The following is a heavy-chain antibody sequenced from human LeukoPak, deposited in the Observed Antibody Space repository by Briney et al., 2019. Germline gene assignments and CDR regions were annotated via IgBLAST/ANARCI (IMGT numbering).Heavy chain of an antibody. V-gene: IGHV3-23*01. J-gene: IGHJ4*02. Sequence: PGGSLRLSCAASGFTFSRQAMTWVRQAPGKGLEWVSGITVNGGNTYYADSVKGRFTISRDISKNTLYLQMNSLRAEDTALYYCARARSSTNTLFDSWGQGTLVTVSS. D-gene: IGHD1-1*01. CDR3: ARARSSTNTLFDS. CDR2: ITVNGGNT. CDR1: GFTFSRQA.